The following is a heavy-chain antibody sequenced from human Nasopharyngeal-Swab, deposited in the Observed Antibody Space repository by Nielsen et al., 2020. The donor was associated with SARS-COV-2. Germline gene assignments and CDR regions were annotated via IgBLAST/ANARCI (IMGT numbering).Heavy chain of an antibody. V-gene: IGHV4-31*02. CDR2: IYYSGST. J-gene: IGHJ4*02. Sequence: WIRQPPGKGLEWIGYIYYSGSTYYNPSLKSRVTISVDTSKNQFSLKLSSVTAADTAVYCCARARRNFVVVSAFDYWGQGTLVTVS. D-gene: IGHD2-21*02. CDR3: ARARRNFVVVSAFDY.